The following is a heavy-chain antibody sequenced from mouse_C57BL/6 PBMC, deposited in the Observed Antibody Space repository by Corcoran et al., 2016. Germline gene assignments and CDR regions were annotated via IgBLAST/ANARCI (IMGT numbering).Heavy chain of an antibody. D-gene: IGHD2-2*01. J-gene: IGHJ4*01. CDR2: INTYSGVP. CDR3: ARGVTAYAMDY. Sequence: QIQLVQSGPELKKPGETVKISCKASGYTFTTYGMSWVKQAPGKGLKWMGWINTYSGVPTYADDFKGRFVFSLETSASTAYLQINNLKNEDTATYFCARGVTAYAMDYWGQGTSVTVSP. V-gene: IGHV9-3*01. CDR1: GYTFTTYG.